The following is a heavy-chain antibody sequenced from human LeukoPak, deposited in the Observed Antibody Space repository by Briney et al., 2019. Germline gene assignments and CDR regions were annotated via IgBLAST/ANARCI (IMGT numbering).Heavy chain of an antibody. CDR3: ARGAPHYYGSGSSTD. D-gene: IGHD3-10*01. Sequence: GASVKVSCTASGYTFTSYDINWVRQATGQGLEWMGWMNPNSGNTGYAQKFQGRVTMTRNTSISTAYMELSSLRSEDTAVYYCARGAPHYYGSGSSTDWGQGTLVTVSS. CDR1: GYTFTSYD. V-gene: IGHV1-8*01. CDR2: MNPNSGNT. J-gene: IGHJ4*02.